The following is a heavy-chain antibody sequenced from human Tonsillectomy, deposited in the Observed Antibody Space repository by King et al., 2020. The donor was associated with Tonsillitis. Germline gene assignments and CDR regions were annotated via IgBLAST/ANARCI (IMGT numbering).Heavy chain of an antibody. CDR1: GFTFSNAW. D-gene: IGHD1-26*01. CDR2: IKSKTDGGTT. V-gene: IGHV3-15*01. CDR3: TTDRGWALKQVY. J-gene: IGHJ4*02. Sequence: VQLVESGGGLVKPGGSLRLSCAASGFTFSNAWMSWVRQAPGKGLEWVGRIKSKTDGGTTDYAAPVKGRITISRDDSKNTLYLQMNSLKTEDTAVYYCTTDRGWALKQVYWGQGTLVTVSS.